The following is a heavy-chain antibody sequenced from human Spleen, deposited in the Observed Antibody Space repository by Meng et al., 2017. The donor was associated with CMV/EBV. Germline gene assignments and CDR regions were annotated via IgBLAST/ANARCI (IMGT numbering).Heavy chain of an antibody. V-gene: IGHV1-46*01. D-gene: IGHD3-22*01. CDR3: AREMGDSSGQEAFDI. J-gene: IGHJ3*02. CDR2: ISPSGGFT. CDR1: GYTFTNYQ. Sequence: ASVKVSCKASGYTFTNYQVHWVRQAPGQGLEWMGIISPSGGFTSYAQKFQGRLIMTWDTSTSTVYMELSSLRSEDTAVYYYAREMGDSSGQEAFDIWGQGTMVTVSS.